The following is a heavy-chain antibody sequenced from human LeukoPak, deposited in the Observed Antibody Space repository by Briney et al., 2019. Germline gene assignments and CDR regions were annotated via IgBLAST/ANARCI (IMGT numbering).Heavy chain of an antibody. Sequence: GASVKVSCKASGYTFTGYYMHWVRQAPGQGLEWMGWINPNSGGTNYAQKFQGRVTMTRDTSISTAYMALSRLRSDDTAVYYCARVSIVVATMDYWGQGTLVTVSS. CDR3: ARVSIVVATMDY. CDR1: GYTFTGYY. V-gene: IGHV1-2*02. D-gene: IGHD5-12*01. J-gene: IGHJ4*02. CDR2: INPNSGGT.